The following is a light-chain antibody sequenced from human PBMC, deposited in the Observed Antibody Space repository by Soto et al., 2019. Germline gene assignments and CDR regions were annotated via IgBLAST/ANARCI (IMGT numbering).Light chain of an antibody. Sequence: DIPMPQSPSTLSASVGDSVTITCRASQSISSWLAWYQQKPGKAPKLLIYKASSLESGVPSRFSGSGSGTEFTLTISSLQPDDFATYYCQQYNSYSRTFGQGTKVEIK. CDR2: KAS. J-gene: IGKJ1*01. V-gene: IGKV1-5*03. CDR3: QQYNSYSRT. CDR1: QSISSW.